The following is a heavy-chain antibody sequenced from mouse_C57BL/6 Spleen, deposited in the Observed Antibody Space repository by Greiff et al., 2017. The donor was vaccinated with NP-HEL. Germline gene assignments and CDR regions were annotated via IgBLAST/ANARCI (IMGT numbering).Heavy chain of an antibody. D-gene: IGHD1-1*01. CDR3: ARGEGYGSSVFAY. J-gene: IGHJ3*01. V-gene: IGHV1-82*01. CDR1: GYAFSSSW. CDR2: IYPGDGDT. Sequence: VQLQQSGPELVKPGASVKISCKASGYAFSSSWMNWVKQRPGKGLEWIGRIYPGDGDTNYNGKFKGKATLTADKSSSTAYMQLSSLTSEDSAVYFCARGEGYGSSVFAYWGQGTLVTVSA.